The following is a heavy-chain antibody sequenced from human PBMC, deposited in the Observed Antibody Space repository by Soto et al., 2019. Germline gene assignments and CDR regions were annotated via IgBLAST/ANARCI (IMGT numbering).Heavy chain of an antibody. Sequence: PGGSLRLSCAASGFTFSSYAMSWVRLAPGKGLEWVSGITGSGAIPYYTDSVKGRFTISRDNSKNTLYLQMHSLRAEDTAVYYCARDVWETTSMYYGLDVWGLGTTVTVSS. V-gene: IGHV3-23*01. CDR3: ARDVWETTSMYYGLDV. CDR1: GFTFSSYA. D-gene: IGHD1-26*01. J-gene: IGHJ6*02. CDR2: ITGSGAIP.